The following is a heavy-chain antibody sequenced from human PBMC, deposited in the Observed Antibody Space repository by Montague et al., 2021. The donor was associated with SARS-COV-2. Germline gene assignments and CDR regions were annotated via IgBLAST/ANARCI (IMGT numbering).Heavy chain of an antibody. CDR1: GGSISSDY. J-gene: IGHJ4*01. Sequence: SETLSLTCTVSGGSISSDYWSWIRQTPGKGLEWIGNLYYSGSTKXXSSLESRVAMSVDTSKNKYSLSLTSVTAADTALYSCSAALRGRYQWADYYFDSWGRGTLVAVSS. CDR2: LYYSGST. D-gene: IGHD2-8*01. CDR3: SAALRGRYQWADYYFDS. V-gene: IGHV4-59*01.